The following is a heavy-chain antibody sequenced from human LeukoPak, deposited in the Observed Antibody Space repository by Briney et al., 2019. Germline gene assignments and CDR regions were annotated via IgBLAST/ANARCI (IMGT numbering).Heavy chain of an antibody. CDR2: IYTSGSI. D-gene: IGHD2-2*01. CDR3: ARETYAYRVIDY. V-gene: IGHV4-4*07. Sequence: SETLSLTCTVSGGSISSYYWSWIRQPAGKGLEWIGRIYTSGSINYNPSLKSRVTMSVDTSKNQFSLKLSSVTAADTAVYYCARETYAYRVIDYWGQGTLVTVSS. J-gene: IGHJ4*02. CDR1: GGSISSYY.